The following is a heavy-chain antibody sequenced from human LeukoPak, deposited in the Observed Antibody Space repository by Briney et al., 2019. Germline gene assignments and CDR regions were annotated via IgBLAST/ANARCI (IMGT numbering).Heavy chain of an antibody. V-gene: IGHV3-7*01. CDR1: GFTFRSHW. CDR3: ARGPPDGSGSYYPGDY. Sequence: GGSPRLSCAASGFTFRSHWMSWVRQAPGEGLEWLANIKDDGSEKYYVDSVKGRFTISRDNANNSLYLQLSSLRVEDTAVYFCARGPPDGSGSYYPGDYWGQGTLVTVSS. D-gene: IGHD3-10*01. CDR2: IKDDGSEK. J-gene: IGHJ4*02.